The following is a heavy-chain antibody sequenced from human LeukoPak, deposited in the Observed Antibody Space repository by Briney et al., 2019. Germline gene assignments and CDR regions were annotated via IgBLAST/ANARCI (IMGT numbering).Heavy chain of an antibody. J-gene: IGHJ2*01. CDR2: IYYSGST. D-gene: IGHD5-12*01. Sequence: SETLSLTCTVSGGSISSYYWSWIRQPPGKGLEWIGYIYYSGSTNYNPSLKSRVTISVDTSKNQFSLKLSSVTAADTAVYYCARPSGYSGYDPNWYFDLWGRGTLVTVSS. CDR1: GGSISSYY. V-gene: IGHV4-59*08. CDR3: ARPSGYSGYDPNWYFDL.